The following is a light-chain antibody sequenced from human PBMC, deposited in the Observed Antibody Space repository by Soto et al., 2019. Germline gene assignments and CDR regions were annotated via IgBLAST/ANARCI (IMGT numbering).Light chain of an antibody. CDR1: QGIGND. CDR2: AAS. V-gene: IGKV1-6*01. Sequence: AIQMTQSPSSLSASVGDRVTITCRASQGIGNDLGWYQQQPGKAPKLLIYAASSLQSGVPSRFSGSGSGTDFSLIISSLQPEDFATYYCLQDYNYPRTFGQGTKVEIK. CDR3: LQDYNYPRT. J-gene: IGKJ1*01.